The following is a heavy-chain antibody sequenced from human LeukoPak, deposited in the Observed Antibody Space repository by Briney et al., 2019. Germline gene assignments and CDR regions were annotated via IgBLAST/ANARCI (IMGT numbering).Heavy chain of an antibody. V-gene: IGHV3-30*18. CDR3: AKDDPVLDY. J-gene: IGHJ4*02. CDR1: GFTFSSYG. CDR2: ISYDGSNK. Sequence: PGRSLRLSCAASGFTFSSYGMHWVRQAPGKGLEWVAVISYDGSNKYYADSVKGRFTISRDNSKNTLYLQMNSLRAEDTAVYYCAKDDPVLDYWGQGTLVTVSS.